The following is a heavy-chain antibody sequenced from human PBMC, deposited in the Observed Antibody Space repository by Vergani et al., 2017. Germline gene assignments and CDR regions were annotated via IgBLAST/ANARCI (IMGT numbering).Heavy chain of an antibody. CDR2: IYYSGST. J-gene: IGHJ5*02. Sequence: QLQLQESCPGLVKPSAILSLTFSVSGASIRSSNYYWGWIRPPPGKGLEWIASIYYSGSTYSNPSLKSRVTISVDTSKNQFSLKLSSVTAADTAVYFCARHSTVEWLVKLGWIDPWGQGILVTVSS. CDR1: GASIRSSNYY. V-gene: IGHV4-39*01. CDR3: ARHSTVEWLVKLGWIDP. D-gene: IGHD6-19*01.